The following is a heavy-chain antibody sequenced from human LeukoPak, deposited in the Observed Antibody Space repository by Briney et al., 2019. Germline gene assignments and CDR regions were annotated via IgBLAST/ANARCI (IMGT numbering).Heavy chain of an antibody. V-gene: IGHV3-48*01. CDR1: GFTFSSYS. CDR3: AVITGATGY. D-gene: IGHD1-20*01. CDR2: ISSSSSTI. Sequence: GGSLRLSCAASGFTFSSYSMNWVRQAPGKGLEWVSYISSSSSTIYYADSVKDRFAISRDNAKNSLYLQMNSPRAEDTAVYYCAVITGATGYWGQGTLVTVSS. J-gene: IGHJ4*02.